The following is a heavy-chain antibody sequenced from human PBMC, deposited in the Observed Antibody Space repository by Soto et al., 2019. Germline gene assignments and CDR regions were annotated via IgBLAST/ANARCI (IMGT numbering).Heavy chain of an antibody. CDR1: GFTFSSHA. D-gene: IGHD2-21*02. CDR3: AKDLIVVVTGILDV. V-gene: IGHV3-23*01. J-gene: IGHJ6*02. Sequence: EVQLLESGGGLVQPGGSLRLSCAASGFTFSSHAMSWVRQAPGQGLEWVSAISGSGGSTYYADSVKGRFTISGDNSKNTLYLQMNSLRAEDTAVYYCAKDLIVVVTGILDVWGQGTTVTVSS. CDR2: ISGSGGST.